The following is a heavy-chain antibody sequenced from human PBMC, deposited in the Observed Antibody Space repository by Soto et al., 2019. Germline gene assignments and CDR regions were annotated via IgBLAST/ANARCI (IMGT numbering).Heavy chain of an antibody. CDR3: ARGVTAGVDY. CDR2: MQPSSGRT. D-gene: IGHD1-26*01. J-gene: IGHJ4*02. V-gene: IGHV1-8*01. Sequence: GASVKVSCKASGYSFTGLDINWVRQTTGQGLEWMGWMQPSSGRTGYAQKFQGRVTMTRGTSINTAYMELSSLTSDDTAFYYCARGVTAGVDYWGQGTLVTVSS. CDR1: GYSFTGLD.